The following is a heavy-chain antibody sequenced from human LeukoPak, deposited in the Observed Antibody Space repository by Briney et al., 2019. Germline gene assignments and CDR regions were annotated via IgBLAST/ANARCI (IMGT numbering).Heavy chain of an antibody. Sequence: GGSLRLSCAASGFTFSGYGMSWVSQAPGKGLEWVSAISGSGGSTYYADSVKGRFTISRDNSKNTLYLQMNSLRAEDTAVYYCAGNPGRTPFDIWGQGTMVTVSS. CDR3: AGNPGRTPFDI. CDR2: ISGSGGST. D-gene: IGHD2-2*01. CDR1: GFTFSGYG. V-gene: IGHV3-23*01. J-gene: IGHJ3*02.